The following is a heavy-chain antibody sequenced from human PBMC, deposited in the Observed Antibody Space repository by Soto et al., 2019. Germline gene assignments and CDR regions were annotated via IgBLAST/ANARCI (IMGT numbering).Heavy chain of an antibody. J-gene: IGHJ6*02. V-gene: IGHV1-2*02. D-gene: IGHD3-10*01. Sequence: QELLVQSGAELKKPGASVKVSCKSSGYNLIYYYVHWVRQAPGQGLEWMGWINPHSGDTNYADRFQCRVTFTRDTSINAVFLDLSRLTSDDTALYFCARQGKPDLSPRDSSGMDVWGQGTSVTVSS. CDR1: GYNLIYYY. CDR2: INPHSGDT. CDR3: ARQGKPDLSPRDSSGMDV.